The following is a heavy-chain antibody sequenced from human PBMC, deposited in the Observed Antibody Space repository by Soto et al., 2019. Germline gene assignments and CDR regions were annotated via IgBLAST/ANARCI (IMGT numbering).Heavy chain of an antibody. J-gene: IGHJ5*02. CDR3: ATLPPRIVAVLLPLPT. D-gene: IGHD2-15*01. CDR1: GGSIRSTNW. CDR2: IYHRGGA. Sequence: VQLRQSGPGLVQPSGTLSLTCAVSGGSIRSTNWWSWVRQVPGKGLEWIGEIYHRGGASYNPSLKGRITITIDKPNNQFSLKLNSVTAADTAVYYCATLPPRIVAVLLPLPTWGRGTLVTFSS. V-gene: IGHV4-4*02.